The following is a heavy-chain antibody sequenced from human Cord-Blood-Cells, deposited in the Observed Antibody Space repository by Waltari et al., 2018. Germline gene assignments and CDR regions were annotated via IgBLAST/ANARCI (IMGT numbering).Heavy chain of an antibody. J-gene: IGHJ6*02. CDR2: ISSSSSYI. V-gene: IGHV3-21*01. CDR1: GSTFSSYS. D-gene: IGHD2-15*01. CDR3: ARGLLGYYYYYGMDV. Sequence: EVQLVESGGGLVKPGGSLRLSCAASGSTFSSYSMNWVRQAPGKGLEWVSSISSSSSYIYYADSVKGRFTISRDNAKNSLYLQMNSLRAEDTAVYYCARGLLGYYYYYGMDVWGQGTTVTVSS.